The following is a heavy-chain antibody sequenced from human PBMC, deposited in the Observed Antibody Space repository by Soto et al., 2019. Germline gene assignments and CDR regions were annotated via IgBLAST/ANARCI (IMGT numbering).Heavy chain of an antibody. Sequence: ASVKVSCKASGYTFTSYGISWVRQAPGQGLEWMGWISAYNGNTNYAQKLQGRVTMTTDTSTSTAYMELRSLRSDDTAVYYCARSGVQVVPAAIASLPDYWGQGTLVTVSS. CDR1: GYTFTSYG. CDR2: ISAYNGNT. V-gene: IGHV1-18*01. J-gene: IGHJ4*02. CDR3: ARSGVQVVPAAIASLPDY. D-gene: IGHD2-2*01.